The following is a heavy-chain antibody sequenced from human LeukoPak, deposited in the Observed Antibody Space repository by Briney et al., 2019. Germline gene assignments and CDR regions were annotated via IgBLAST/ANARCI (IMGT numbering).Heavy chain of an antibody. D-gene: IGHD6-19*01. CDR1: GFTFSSYA. V-gene: IGHV3-23*01. J-gene: IGHJ4*02. Sequence: GGSLRLSCAASGFTFSSYAMSRVRQAPGKGLEWVSAISGSSGSAYYANSVKGRFTISRDNSKNTLYLQLNSLRAEDTAVYYCAKEFYRSGWFYVDYWGQGSLVTVSS. CDR3: AKEFYRSGWFYVDY. CDR2: ISGSSGSA.